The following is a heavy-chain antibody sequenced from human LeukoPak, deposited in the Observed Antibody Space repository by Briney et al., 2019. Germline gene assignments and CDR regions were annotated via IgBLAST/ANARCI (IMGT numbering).Heavy chain of an antibody. CDR3: ARGGFTYYDFWSGYYTADY. J-gene: IGHJ4*02. Sequence: GGSLRLSCAASGFTFSNYGMHWVRQAPGKGLEWVAVIWYDGSNKYYADSVKGRFTISRDNSKNTLYLQMNSLRAEDTAVYYCARGGFTYYDFWSGYYTADYWGQGTLVTVSS. V-gene: IGHV3-33*01. CDR1: GFTFSNYG. CDR2: IWYDGSNK. D-gene: IGHD3-3*01.